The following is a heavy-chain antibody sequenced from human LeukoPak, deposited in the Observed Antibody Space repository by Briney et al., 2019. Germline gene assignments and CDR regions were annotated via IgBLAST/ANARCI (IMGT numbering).Heavy chain of an antibody. CDR3: VSFYETY. CDR2: INSDGSWT. Sequence: GGSMTLSCAASGNYWMHWVRQAPGKGLVWVSHINSDGSWTSYADSVKGRFTISKDNAKNTVYLQMNNLRAEDTAVYYCVSFYETYWGRGALVTVSS. V-gene: IGHV3-74*01. J-gene: IGHJ4*02. D-gene: IGHD2-2*01. CDR1: GNYW.